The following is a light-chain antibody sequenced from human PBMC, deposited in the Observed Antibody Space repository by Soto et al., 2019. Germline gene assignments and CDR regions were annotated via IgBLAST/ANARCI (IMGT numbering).Light chain of an antibody. V-gene: IGLV2-23*01. CDR1: SSDVGSYNL. Sequence: QSALTQPASVSGSPGQSITISCTGTSSDVGSYNLVSWYQHHPGKAPKLMIYEGSKRPSGVSNRFSGSKSGNTASLPISGLQAEDEADYYCCSYAGSNIRVFGGGTKLTVL. CDR3: CSYAGSNIRV. J-gene: IGLJ2*01. CDR2: EGS.